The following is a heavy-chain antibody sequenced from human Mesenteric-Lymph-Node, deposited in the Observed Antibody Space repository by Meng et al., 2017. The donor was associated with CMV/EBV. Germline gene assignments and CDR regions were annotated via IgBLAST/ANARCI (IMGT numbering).Heavy chain of an antibody. V-gene: IGHV3-9*01. Sequence: GGSLRLSCAASGFTFSNYAMSWVRQAPGKGLEWVSGISWNSGSIGYADSVKGRFTISRDNAKNSLYLQMNSLRAEDTALYYCAKGFWSGYYPTNSDYWGQGTLVTVSS. CDR1: GFTFSNYA. D-gene: IGHD3-3*01. J-gene: IGHJ4*02. CDR3: AKGFWSGYYPTNSDY. CDR2: ISWNSGSI.